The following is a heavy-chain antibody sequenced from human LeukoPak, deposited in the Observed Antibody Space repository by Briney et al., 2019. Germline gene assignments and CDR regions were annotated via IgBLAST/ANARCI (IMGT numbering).Heavy chain of an antibody. CDR1: GFTFSSYA. J-gene: IGHJ4*02. Sequence: GGSLRLSCAASGFTFSSYAMSWVRQAPGKGLEWVSAISGSGDSTYYGDSVKGRFTISRNNSKNTLYLQMNSLRAEDTAVYYCAKTRPLDSSSWSHGDYWGQGTLVTVSS. D-gene: IGHD6-13*01. CDR3: AKTRPLDSSSWSHGDY. V-gene: IGHV3-23*01. CDR2: ISGSGDST.